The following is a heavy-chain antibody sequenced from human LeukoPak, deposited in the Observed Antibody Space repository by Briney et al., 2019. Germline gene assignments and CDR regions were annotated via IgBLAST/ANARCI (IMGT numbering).Heavy chain of an antibody. V-gene: IGHV3-21*04. J-gene: IGHJ4*02. Sequence: GGSLRLSCAASGFTFSSYSMNWVRQAPGKGLEWVSSISSSSSYIYYADSVKGRFTISRDNSKNTLYLQMNSLRAEDTAVYYCAKPHCSSTSCYWAYWGQGTLVTVSS. D-gene: IGHD2-2*01. CDR2: ISSSSSYI. CDR3: AKPHCSSTSCYWAY. CDR1: GFTFSSYS.